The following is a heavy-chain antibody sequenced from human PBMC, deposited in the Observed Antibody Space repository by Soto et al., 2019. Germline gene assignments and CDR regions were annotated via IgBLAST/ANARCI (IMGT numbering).Heavy chain of an antibody. Sequence: QFQLVQSGAEVKKPGASVKVSCKASGYTFTYYGISWVRQAPGQGLEWMGWISAYNGNTNYEHKLQGRVTMTTDTSTSTAYMELRRLRSDDTAVYYCARDRMFTEASPDCMDVWGQGTTVTVFS. CDR1: GYTFTYYG. J-gene: IGHJ6*02. V-gene: IGHV1-18*01. CDR3: ARDRMFTEASPDCMDV. D-gene: IGHD2-15*01. CDR2: ISAYNGNT.